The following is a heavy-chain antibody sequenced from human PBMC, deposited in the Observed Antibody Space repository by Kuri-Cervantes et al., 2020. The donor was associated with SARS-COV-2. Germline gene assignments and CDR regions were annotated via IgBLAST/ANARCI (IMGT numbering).Heavy chain of an antibody. CDR2: ISSSSSYI. V-gene: IGHV3-21*01. CDR1: GFSFSTYS. J-gene: IGHJ6*02. D-gene: IGHD3-3*01. CDR3: AVDFWSGYSLRIGGAPGYGMDV. Sequence: GESLKISCAASGFSFSTYSMNWVRQAPGKGLEWVASISSSSSYIYYADSLRGRFTISRDNAKNSLYLQMNSLRAEDTAVYYCAVDFWSGYSLRIGGAPGYGMDVWGQGTTVTSP.